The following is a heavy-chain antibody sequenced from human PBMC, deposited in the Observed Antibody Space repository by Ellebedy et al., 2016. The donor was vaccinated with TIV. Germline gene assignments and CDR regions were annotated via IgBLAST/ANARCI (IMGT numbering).Heavy chain of an antibody. Sequence: SETLSLXCTVPGGSISSYYWSWIRQPPGKGLEWIGYIYYSGSTNYNPSLKSRVTISVDTSKNQFSLKLSSVTAADTAVYYCARGSAGGWQKFDYWGQGTLVTVSS. J-gene: IGHJ4*02. V-gene: IGHV4-59*01. CDR2: IYYSGST. D-gene: IGHD6-19*01. CDR1: GGSISSYY. CDR3: ARGSAGGWQKFDY.